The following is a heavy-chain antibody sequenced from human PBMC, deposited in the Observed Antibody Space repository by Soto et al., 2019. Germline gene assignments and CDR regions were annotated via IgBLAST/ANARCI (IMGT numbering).Heavy chain of an antibody. V-gene: IGHV4-34*01. CDR3: ARGSRYGSGSYYNAGWYYYMDV. CDR1: GGSFSGYY. CDR2: INHSGST. D-gene: IGHD3-10*01. J-gene: IGHJ6*03. Sequence: SETLCLTCAVYGGSFSGYYWSWIRQPPGKGLEWIGEINHSGSTNYNPSLKSRVTISVDTSKNQFSLKLSSVTAADTAVYYCARGSRYGSGSYYNAGWYYYMDVWGKGTTVTVSS.